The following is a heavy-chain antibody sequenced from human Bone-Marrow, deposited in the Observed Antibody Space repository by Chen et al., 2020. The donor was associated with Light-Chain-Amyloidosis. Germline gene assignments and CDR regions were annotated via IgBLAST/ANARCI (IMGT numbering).Heavy chain of an antibody. J-gene: IGHJ4*02. D-gene: IGHD3-10*01. V-gene: IGHV3-9*01. CDR3: AKGFGSGTYSSPGDY. Sequence: EVQVVEFGGGWVQPGGCLRLACSASGFAFADSAMHWVRQAPGRGLQWVSGISRDTGRTYYADSVRGRFTVSRDNGKTSLFLEMNGLRPDDTALYFCAKGFGSGTYSSPGDYWGQGIMVNVSS. CDR1: GFAFADSA. CDR2: ISRDTGRT.